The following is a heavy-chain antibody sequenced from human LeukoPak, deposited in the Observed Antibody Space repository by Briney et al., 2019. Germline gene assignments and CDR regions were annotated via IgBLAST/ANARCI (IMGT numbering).Heavy chain of an antibody. CDR2: IIPIFGTA. V-gene: IGHV1-69*13. CDR1: GGTFSSYA. CDR3: AITVEYPAFDI. J-gene: IGHJ3*02. D-gene: IGHD1-20*01. Sequence: SVKVSCKASGGTFSSYAISWVRQAPGQGLEWMGGIIPIFGTANYAQKFQGRVTITADESTSTAYMELSSPRSEDTAVYYCAITVEYPAFDIWGQGTMVTVSS.